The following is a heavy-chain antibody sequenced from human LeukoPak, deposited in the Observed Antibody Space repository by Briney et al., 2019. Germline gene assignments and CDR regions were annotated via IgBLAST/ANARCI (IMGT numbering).Heavy chain of an antibody. J-gene: IGHJ4*02. CDR2: ISSSGSTI. V-gene: IGHV3-48*03. Sequence: GGSLRLSCAASGFTFSSYEMNWVRQAPGKGLEWVSYISSSGSTIYYADSVKGRFTISRDNAKNSLYLQMNSLRAEDTAVYYCARATPMVRGVLSDYWGQGTLVTVSS. CDR3: ARATPMVRGVLSDY. D-gene: IGHD3-10*01. CDR1: GFTFSSYE.